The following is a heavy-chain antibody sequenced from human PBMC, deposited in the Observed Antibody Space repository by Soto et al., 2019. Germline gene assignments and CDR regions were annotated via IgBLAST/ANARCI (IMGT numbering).Heavy chain of an antibody. CDR2: ISNSGANT. V-gene: IGHV3-23*01. CDR3: AKDSDYRDRIFWYFDL. D-gene: IGHD2-15*01. CDR1: GFTLSSYA. J-gene: IGHJ2*01. Sequence: EVQLLESGGGLVQTGGSLRLSCAASGFTLSSYAMSWVRQAPGKGLEWVSVISNSGANTYYADSVKGRFTISRDSSKNTLYLQMNSLRAEDTAVYYCAKDSDYRDRIFWYFDLWGRGTLVTVSS.